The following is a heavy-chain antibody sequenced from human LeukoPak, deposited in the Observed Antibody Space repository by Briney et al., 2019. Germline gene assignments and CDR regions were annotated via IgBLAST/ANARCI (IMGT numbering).Heavy chain of an antibody. D-gene: IGHD3-22*01. CDR1: GFTFSSYE. CDR3: ARDDDYYDSSGYFPGGY. J-gene: IGHJ4*02. Sequence: GGSLRLSCAASGFTFSSYEMNWVRHAPGKGLVWVSRINSDGSSTSYADSVQGRFTISRDNAKNTLYLQMNSLRAEDTAVYYCARDDDYYDSSGYFPGGYWGQGTLVTVSS. CDR2: INSDGSST. V-gene: IGHV3-74*01.